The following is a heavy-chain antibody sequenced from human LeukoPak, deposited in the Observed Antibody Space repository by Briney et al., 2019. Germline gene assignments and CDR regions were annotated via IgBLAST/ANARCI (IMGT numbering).Heavy chain of an antibody. D-gene: IGHD2-2*01. Sequence: ASVNVSCKASGYTFTSYYIHWVRQAPGQGLEWMGIIHPSSGGATSAQKFQGRLTMTRDTSTSTVYMELSSLRSEDTAVYYCARDSSASSLADPWGQGTLVTVSS. J-gene: IGHJ5*02. V-gene: IGHV1-46*01. CDR1: GYTFTSYY. CDR3: ARDSSASSLADP. CDR2: IHPSSGGA.